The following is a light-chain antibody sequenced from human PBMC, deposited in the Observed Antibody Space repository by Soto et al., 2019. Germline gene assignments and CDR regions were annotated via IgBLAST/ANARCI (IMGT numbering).Light chain of an antibody. CDR1: SSDVGSYNL. V-gene: IGLV2-23*01. J-gene: IGLJ3*02. Sequence: QSALTQPASVSGSPGQSITISCTGTSSDVGSYNLVSWYQQHPGKAPKLMIYEGSKRPSGVSNRFSGSKSGNTASLKISGLQAEDETDDYCCSYAGSSTLVFGGGTKLTVL. CDR3: CSYAGSSTLV. CDR2: EGS.